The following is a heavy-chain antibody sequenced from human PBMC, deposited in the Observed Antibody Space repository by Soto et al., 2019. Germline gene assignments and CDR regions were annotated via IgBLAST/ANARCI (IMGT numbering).Heavy chain of an antibody. D-gene: IGHD5-12*01. J-gene: IGHJ6*02. V-gene: IGHV1-46*01. CDR3: ARGXGSGYDRPYYYYYGMDV. Sequence: GASVKVSCKASGYTFTSYYMHWVRQAPGQGLEWMGIINPSGGSTSYAQKFQGRVTMTRDTSTSTVYMELSSLRSEDTAVYYCARGXGSGYDRPYYYYYGMDVWGQGTTVTVSS. CDR2: INPSGGST. CDR1: GYTFTSYY.